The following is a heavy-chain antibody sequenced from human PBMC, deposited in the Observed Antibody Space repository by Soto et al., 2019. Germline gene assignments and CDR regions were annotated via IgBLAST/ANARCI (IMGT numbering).Heavy chain of an antibody. V-gene: IGHV4-59*08. J-gene: IGHJ4*02. CDR2: IYYSGST. D-gene: IGHD6-13*01. Sequence: PSETLSLTYTGSGGTISSYYWSWIRQPPGKGLEWIGYIYYSGSTNYNPSLKSRVTISVDTSKNQFSLKLSSVTAADTFVYYCARTYTTSFHYSGQGTPLSVS. CDR3: ARTYTTSFHY. CDR1: GGTISSYY.